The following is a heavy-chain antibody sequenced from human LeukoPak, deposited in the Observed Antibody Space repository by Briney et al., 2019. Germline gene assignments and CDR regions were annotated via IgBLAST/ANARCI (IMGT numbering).Heavy chain of an antibody. J-gene: IGHJ4*02. D-gene: IGHD3-9*01. Sequence: GSLRLSCAASGFTFSSYAMSWVRQAPRKGLEWVSAISGSGGSTYYADSVKGRFTISRDNSKNTLYLQMNSLRAEDTAVYYCAKTTTYDILTGYNYFDYWGQGTLVTVSS. CDR2: ISGSGGST. CDR1: GFTFSSYA. V-gene: IGHV3-23*01. CDR3: AKTTTYDILTGYNYFDY.